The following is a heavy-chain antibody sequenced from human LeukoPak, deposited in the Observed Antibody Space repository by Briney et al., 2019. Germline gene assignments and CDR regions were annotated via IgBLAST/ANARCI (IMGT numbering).Heavy chain of an antibody. CDR1: GFTVSSYS. V-gene: IGHV3-48*01. J-gene: IGHJ4*02. CDR2: ISSSGSTI. D-gene: IGHD3-3*01. Sequence: GGSLRLSCAASGFTVSSYSMNWVRQAPGKGLEWVSYISSSGSTIYKADSVKGRFTISRDNAKNSLYLQMNSLRAEDTAVYYCARGPTYYDFWSGSFSYFDYWGQGTLVTVSS. CDR3: ARGPTYYDFWSGSFSYFDY.